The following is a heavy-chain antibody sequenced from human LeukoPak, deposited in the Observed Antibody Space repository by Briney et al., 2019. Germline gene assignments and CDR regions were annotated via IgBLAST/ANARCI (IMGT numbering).Heavy chain of an antibody. CDR1: GYTFTGYY. CDR3: ATHSPEWRYSGYYNFYYMDV. D-gene: IGHD5-12*01. V-gene: IGHV1-2*02. J-gene: IGHJ6*03. CDR2: INPNSGGT. Sequence: ASVKVSCKASGYTFTGYYMHWVRQAPGQGLEWMGWINPNSGGTNYAQKFQGRVTMTEDTSTDTAYMELSSLRSEDTAVYFCATHSPEWRYSGYYNFYYMDVWGKGTTVTVSS.